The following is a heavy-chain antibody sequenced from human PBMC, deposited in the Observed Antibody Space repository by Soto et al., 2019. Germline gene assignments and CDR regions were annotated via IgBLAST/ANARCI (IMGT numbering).Heavy chain of an antibody. CDR3: ARLALVRGVIIMRTFDY. CDR1: GCSVSSVSYY. J-gene: IGHJ4*02. V-gene: IGHV4-61*01. CDR2: VYYSGST. Sequence: PSETLSLTCTVSGCSVSSVSYYWSWIRQPPGKGLEWSGCVYYSGSTNYNPSLKSRVTISVDTSKKQFSLKLSSVTAAATAVYYCARLALVRGVIIMRTFDYWGQGTLVTVSS. D-gene: IGHD3-10*01.